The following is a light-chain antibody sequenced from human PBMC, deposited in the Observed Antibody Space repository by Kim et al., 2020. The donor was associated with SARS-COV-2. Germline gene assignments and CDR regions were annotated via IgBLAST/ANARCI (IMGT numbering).Light chain of an antibody. J-gene: IGLJ1*01. CDR2: DVT. Sequence: QSALTQPASVSGSPGQSITISCTGTNNDVGAYNHVSWHQHHPGKVPRLLIYDVTKRPSGVSNRFSGSKSGNTASLTISGLQAEDEADYYCNSYTTAATHVFGSGTKVTV. CDR1: NNDVGAYNH. CDR3: NSYTTAATHV. V-gene: IGLV2-14*03.